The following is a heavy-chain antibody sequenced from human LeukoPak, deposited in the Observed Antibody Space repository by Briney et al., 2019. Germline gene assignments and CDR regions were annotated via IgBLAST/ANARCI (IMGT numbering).Heavy chain of an antibody. CDR1: GGTFSSYA. V-gene: IGHV1-69*04. Sequence: ASVKVSCKASGGTFSSYAISWVRQAPGQGLEWMGRIIPILGIANYAQKFQGRVTITADKSTSTAYMELSSLRSEDTAVYYCARGLYYYDSSGYSNFDYWGQGTLVTVSS. CDR2: IIPILGIA. CDR3: ARGLYYYDSSGYSNFDY. D-gene: IGHD3-22*01. J-gene: IGHJ4*02.